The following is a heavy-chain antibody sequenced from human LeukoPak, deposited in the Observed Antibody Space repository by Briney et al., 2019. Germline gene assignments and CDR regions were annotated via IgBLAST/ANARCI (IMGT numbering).Heavy chain of an antibody. CDR2: INWNGGST. V-gene: IGHV3-20*04. D-gene: IGHD3-9*01. CDR3: ARVDVGDDILTGYPLDY. J-gene: IGHJ4*02. CDR1: GFTFDDYG. Sequence: PGGSLRLSCAASGFTFDDYGMSWVRQAPGKGLEWVSGINWNGGSTGYADSVKGRFTISRDNAKNSLYLQMNSLRAEDTALYYCARVDVGDDILTGYPLDYWGQGTPVTVSS.